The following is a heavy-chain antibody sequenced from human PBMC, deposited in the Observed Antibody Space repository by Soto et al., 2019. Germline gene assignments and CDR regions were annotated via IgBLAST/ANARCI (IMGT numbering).Heavy chain of an antibody. CDR1: GGSISSYY. D-gene: IGHD2-15*01. Sequence: SETLSLTCTVSGGSISSYYWSWIRQPPGKGLEWIGYIYYSGSTNYNPSLKSRVTISVDTSKNQFSLKLSSVTAADTAVYYCARDPSYCSGGSCYYFDYWGQGTLVTVSS. CDR3: ARDPSYCSGGSCYYFDY. J-gene: IGHJ4*02. CDR2: IYYSGST. V-gene: IGHV4-59*01.